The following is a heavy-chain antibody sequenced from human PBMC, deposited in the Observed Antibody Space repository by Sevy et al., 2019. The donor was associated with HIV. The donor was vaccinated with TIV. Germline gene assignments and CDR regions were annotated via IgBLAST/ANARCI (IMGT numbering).Heavy chain of an antibody. Sequence: SGPTLGKPTQTLTLTCTFSGFSLSTSGVGVGWIRQPPGKALEWLALIYWDDDKRYSPSLKSRLTFTKDTSKNQVVLTMTKMDPVDTATYYCAHRGSSSWYHGGAFDIWGQGTMVTVSS. CDR2: IYWDDDK. D-gene: IGHD6-13*01. V-gene: IGHV2-5*02. CDR1: GFSLSTSGVG. J-gene: IGHJ3*02. CDR3: AHRGSSSWYHGGAFDI.